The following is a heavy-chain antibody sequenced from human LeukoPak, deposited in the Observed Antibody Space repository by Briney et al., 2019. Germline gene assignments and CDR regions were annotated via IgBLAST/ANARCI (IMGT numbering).Heavy chain of an antibody. Sequence: SETLSLTCAVSGGSISSGGYSWSWIRQPPGKGLEWIGYIYHSGSTYYNPSLKSRVTISVDRSKNQFSLMLSSVTAADTAVYYCARGSRVLRFLEWSLRGWFDPWGQGTLVTVSS. J-gene: IGHJ5*02. V-gene: IGHV4-30-2*01. CDR3: ARGSRVLRFLEWSLRGWFDP. CDR2: IYHSGST. D-gene: IGHD3-3*01. CDR1: GGSISSGGYS.